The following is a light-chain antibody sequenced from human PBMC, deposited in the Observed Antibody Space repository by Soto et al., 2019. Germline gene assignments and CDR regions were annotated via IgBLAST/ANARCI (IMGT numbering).Light chain of an antibody. Sequence: QSVVSRAGSVSRSRGPSITISCTGSGSDVGGYNFVSWYQQHPGKVPRLMIYEVTERPSGVSNRFSGSRSGNTASLTISGLQAEDEADYYCCSPVGTSTYVFGTGTKVTVL. CDR1: GSDVGGYNF. CDR2: EVT. V-gene: IGLV2-23*02. J-gene: IGLJ1*01. CDR3: CSPVGTSTYV.